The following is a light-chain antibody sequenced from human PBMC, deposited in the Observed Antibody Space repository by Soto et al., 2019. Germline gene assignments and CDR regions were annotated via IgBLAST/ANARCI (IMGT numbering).Light chain of an antibody. Sequence: DIQMTQSPSSLSASVGDRVTITCRAGQSISTYLNWYQHKPGKAPKLLIFAASSLQSGVPSRFSGSGSGTDFTLTIRSLQPEDFATYYCQQTFSTLWTFGQGTKVDTK. V-gene: IGKV1-39*01. J-gene: IGKJ1*01. CDR3: QQTFSTLWT. CDR1: QSISTY. CDR2: AAS.